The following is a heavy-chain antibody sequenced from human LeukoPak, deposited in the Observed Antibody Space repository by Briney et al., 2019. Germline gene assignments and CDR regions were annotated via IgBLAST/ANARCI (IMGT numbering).Heavy chain of an antibody. CDR3: ATSVGTSGPELDY. CDR1: GYTFTSYG. V-gene: IGHV1-2*02. CDR2: INPNSGGT. D-gene: IGHD3-3*01. J-gene: IGHJ4*02. Sequence: ASVKVSCEASGYTFTSYGISWVRQAPGQGLEWMGWINPNSGGTNYAQKFQGRVTMTRDTSISTAYMELRRMTSDDTAVYYCATSVGTSGPELDYWGQGTLVTVSS.